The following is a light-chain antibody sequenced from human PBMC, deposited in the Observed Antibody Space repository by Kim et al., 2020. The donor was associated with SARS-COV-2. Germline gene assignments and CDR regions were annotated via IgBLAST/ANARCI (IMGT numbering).Light chain of an antibody. J-gene: IGLJ3*02. CDR2: DSD. CDR3: GTWDSRLRVVV. CDR1: SSNIGNNY. V-gene: IGLV1-51*01. Sequence: GRTVTISCSGSSSNIGNNYVSWYQQLPPTAPKLLIYDSDKRPSGIPDRFTGSQSGTSATLAITGLQTGDEADYYCGTWDSRLRVVVFGGGTQLTVL.